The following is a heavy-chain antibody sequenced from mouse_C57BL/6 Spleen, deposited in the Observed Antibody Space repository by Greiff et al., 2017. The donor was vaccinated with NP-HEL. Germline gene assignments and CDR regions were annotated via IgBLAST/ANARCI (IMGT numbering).Heavy chain of an antibody. CDR2: IRLKSDNYAT. CDR3: TGSYGSIYWYCDV. Sequence: EVKLEESGGGLVQPGGSMKLSCVASGFTFSNYWMNWVRQSPEKGLEWVAQIRLKSDNYATHYAESVKGRFTISRDDSKSSVYLQMNNLRAEDTGMYYCTGSYGSIYWYCDVWGTGTTVTVSS. D-gene: IGHD1-1*01. V-gene: IGHV6-3*01. J-gene: IGHJ1*03. CDR1: GFTFSNYW.